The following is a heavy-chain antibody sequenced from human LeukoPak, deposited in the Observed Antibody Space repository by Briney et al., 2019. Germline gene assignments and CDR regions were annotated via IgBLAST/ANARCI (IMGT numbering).Heavy chain of an antibody. J-gene: IGHJ4*02. D-gene: IGHD3-22*01. V-gene: IGHV4-59*01. CDR1: GGSISTYH. Sequence: SETLSLTCSVSGGSISTYHWSWIRQPPGKGLEWIGYIYYSGDTNYNPSLKSRVIISADTSKSQFYLNLNSVTTADTAMYYCARGSRRHYDGSGYYFGEFDYWGQGILVTVSS. CDR2: IYYSGDT. CDR3: ARGSRRHYDGSGYYFGEFDY.